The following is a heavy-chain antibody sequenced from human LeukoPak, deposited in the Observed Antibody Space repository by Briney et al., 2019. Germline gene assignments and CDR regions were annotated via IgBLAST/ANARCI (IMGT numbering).Heavy chain of an antibody. V-gene: IGHV3-9*01. Sequence: GRSLRLSCAASGFTFDDYAMHWVRQAPGKGLEWVSGISWNSGSIGYADSVKGRFTISRDNSKNTLYLQMNSLRAEDTAVYYCAKGRVGATTPLGYWGQGTLVTVSS. D-gene: IGHD1-26*01. J-gene: IGHJ4*02. CDR2: ISWNSGSI. CDR1: GFTFDDYA. CDR3: AKGRVGATTPLGY.